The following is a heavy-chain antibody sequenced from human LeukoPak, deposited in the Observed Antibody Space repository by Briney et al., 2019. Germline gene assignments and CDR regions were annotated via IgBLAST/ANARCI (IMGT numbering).Heavy chain of an antibody. J-gene: IGHJ4*02. Sequence: ADTLSHTRSVSCGPLSRHYGRWLRPPPGKGLEWSGYISYSGSTNYTPSLRSRVTISVDTSKTQFSLRLSSVTAGDTAVYYCAREGVSGWYDIFVYWGQGALVTVSS. CDR2: ISYSGST. CDR1: CGPLSRHY. CDR3: AREGVSGWYDIFVY. V-gene: IGHV4-59*11. D-gene: IGHD6-19*01.